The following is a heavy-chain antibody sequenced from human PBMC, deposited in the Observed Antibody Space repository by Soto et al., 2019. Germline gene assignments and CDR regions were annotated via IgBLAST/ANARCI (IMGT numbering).Heavy chain of an antibody. V-gene: IGHV3-48*02. Sequence: PGGSLRLSCVGAGFSLANFPMNWVRQTPGKGLEWISYISPRGDNIYYTESVKGRFTISRDNARNSLYLQMNSLRDEDAALYYCAKGPHPNMIWPYYFDACGQGVPVTVS. CDR3: AKGPHPNMIWPYYFDA. J-gene: IGHJ4*02. CDR1: GFSLANFP. CDR2: ISPRGDNI. D-gene: IGHD3-16*01.